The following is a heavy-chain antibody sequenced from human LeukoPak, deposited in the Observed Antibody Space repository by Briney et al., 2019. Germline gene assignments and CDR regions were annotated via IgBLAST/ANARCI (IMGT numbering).Heavy chain of an antibody. V-gene: IGHV4-34*01. CDR2: INHSGST. J-gene: IGHJ4*02. CDR1: GGSFSGYY. Sequence: PSETLSLTCAVYGGSFSGYYWSWIRQPPGKGLEWIGEINHSGSTNYNPSLKSRVTISVDTSKNQFSLKLSSVTAADTAVYYCARPYSSSRGHWGQGTLVTVSS. CDR3: ARPYSSSRGH. D-gene: IGHD6-6*01.